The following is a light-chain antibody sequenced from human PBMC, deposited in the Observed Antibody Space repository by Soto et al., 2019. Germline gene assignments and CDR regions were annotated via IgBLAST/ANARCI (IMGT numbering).Light chain of an antibody. CDR3: QQYHIYSGT. V-gene: IGKV1-5*03. CDR1: HTIDSW. J-gene: IGKJ1*01. CDR2: KAS. Sequence: DIQMTQSPSTLSASVGDRVTITCRASHTIDSWLAWYQQRPGKPPNLLIYKASTLASGVPSRFSGSGSGTEFTLTINSLQPDDFATYYCQQYHIYSGTFGQGTKVEIK.